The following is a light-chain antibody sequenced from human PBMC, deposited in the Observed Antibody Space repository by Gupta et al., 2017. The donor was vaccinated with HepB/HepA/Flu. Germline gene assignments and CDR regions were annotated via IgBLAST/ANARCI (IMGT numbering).Light chain of an antibody. J-gene: IGLJ3*02. CDR2: RSD. CDR3: ATWDDRLKSQV. V-gene: IGLV1-44*01. CDR1: SSNVGTNS. Sequence: QSVLTQPPSASGTPGPRVTISCSGSSSNVGTNSVTWYQQLPGTAPKLLIDRSDLRPSGVPDRFSGYKSGTYASLEISGLQSEDDADDYCATWDDRLKSQVFGGGTRLTVL.